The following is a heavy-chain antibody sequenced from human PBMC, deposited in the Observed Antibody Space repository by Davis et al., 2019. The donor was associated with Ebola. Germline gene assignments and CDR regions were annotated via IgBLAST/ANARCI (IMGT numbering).Heavy chain of an antibody. CDR2: INPNSGGT. D-gene: IGHD3/OR15-3a*01. V-gene: IGHV1-2*02. Sequence: ASVKVSCKASGYTFTGYYMHWVRQAPGQGLEWMGWINPNSGGTNYAQKFQGRVTMTRDTSISTAYMELSRLRSDDTAVYYCARDPSSFDYDFLYYFDYWGQGTLVTVSS. CDR1: GYTFTGYY. CDR3: ARDPSSFDYDFLYYFDY. J-gene: IGHJ4*02.